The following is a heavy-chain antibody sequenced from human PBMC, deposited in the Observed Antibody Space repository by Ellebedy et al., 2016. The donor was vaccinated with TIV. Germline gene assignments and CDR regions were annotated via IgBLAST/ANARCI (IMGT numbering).Heavy chain of an antibody. D-gene: IGHD1-26*01. Sequence: ASVTVSCXASGYTFIDYGIHWVRQAPGQGLDWVGRIHPNSGDTYYAQKFQGRVTMTRDTSISTVYMELSSLTSDDTAVYYCARDFYGSYEYWGQGTLVTVSS. CDR1: GYTFIDYG. CDR2: IHPNSGDT. V-gene: IGHV1-2*02. CDR3: ARDFYGSYEY. J-gene: IGHJ4*02.